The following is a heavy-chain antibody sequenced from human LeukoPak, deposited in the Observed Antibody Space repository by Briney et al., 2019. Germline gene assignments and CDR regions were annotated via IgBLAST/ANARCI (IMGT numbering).Heavy chain of an antibody. J-gene: IGHJ4*02. Sequence: APVKVSCKASGGTFSSYAISWVRQAPGQGLEWMGGIIPIFGTANYAQKFQGRVTITADESTSTAYMELSSLRSEDTAVYYCARTHLWSGSYPFDYWGQGTLVTVSS. D-gene: IGHD1-26*01. CDR3: ARTHLWSGSYPFDY. CDR1: GGTFSSYA. V-gene: IGHV1-69*13. CDR2: IIPIFGTA.